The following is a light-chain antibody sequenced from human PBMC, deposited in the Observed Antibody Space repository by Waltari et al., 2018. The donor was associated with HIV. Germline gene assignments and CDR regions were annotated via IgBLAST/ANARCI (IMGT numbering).Light chain of an antibody. V-gene: IGLV2-18*02. CDR2: EVK. Sequence: QSALTQPPSVSASPGRPLPIPCPGTSSDVGTYTPSSWYLHPPGTAPRIIIYEVKNRPSGVPDRFSGSKSGNTASLTISGRQAEDEADYYCSSYRTNNTIVFGTGTKVTVL. CDR1: SSDVGTYTP. CDR3: SSYRTNNTIV. J-gene: IGLJ1*01.